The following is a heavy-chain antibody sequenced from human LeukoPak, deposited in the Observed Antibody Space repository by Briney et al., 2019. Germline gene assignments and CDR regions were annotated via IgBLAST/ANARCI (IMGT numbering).Heavy chain of an antibody. CDR3: AKLADYDILTGYYRDPYYFDY. CDR2: IRYDGRNK. CDR1: GFTFSSYG. D-gene: IGHD3-9*01. V-gene: IGHV3-30*02. Sequence: SGGSLRLSCAASGFTFSSYGMHWVRQAPGKGLEWLAFIRYDGRNKYYADSVKVRFTISRDNSKNTLYLQMNSLRAEDTAVYYCAKLADYDILTGYYRDPYYFDYWGQGTLVTVSS. J-gene: IGHJ4*02.